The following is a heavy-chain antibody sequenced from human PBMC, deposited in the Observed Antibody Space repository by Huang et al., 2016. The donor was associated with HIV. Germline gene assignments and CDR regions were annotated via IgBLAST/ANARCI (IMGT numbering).Heavy chain of an antibody. CDR3: AGGRGTSWSFFDT. CDR1: GDSLSGFF. J-gene: IGHJ5*02. V-gene: IGHV4-34*01. D-gene: IGHD2-2*01. CDR2: ISQSGRT. Sequence: QVRLDQWGAGLLKPSETLTLTCAVYGDSLSGFFWSWIRHSPGGGLEWAGEISQSGRTNYNPSLKSLVTILIDTSKQQLSLKLKSVTADDTSTCYCAGGRGTSWSFFDTWGQGSFVTVSS.